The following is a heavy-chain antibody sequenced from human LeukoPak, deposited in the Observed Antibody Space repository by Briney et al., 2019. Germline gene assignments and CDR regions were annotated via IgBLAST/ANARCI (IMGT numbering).Heavy chain of an antibody. CDR2: ISGSGGST. CDR3: AKAKGYFDWLFEGNYFDY. CDR1: GFTFGTSV. J-gene: IGHJ4*02. V-gene: IGHV3-23*01. D-gene: IGHD3-9*01. Sequence: PGGSLRLSCAASGFTFGTSVMSWVRQAPGKGLEWVSGISGSGGSTNYADSVKGRFTISRDNSKNTLYLQMNSLRAEDTAVYYCAKAKGYFDWLFEGNYFDYWGQGTLVTVSS.